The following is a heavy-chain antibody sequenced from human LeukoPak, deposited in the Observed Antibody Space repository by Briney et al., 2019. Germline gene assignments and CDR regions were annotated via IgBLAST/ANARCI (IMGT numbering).Heavy chain of an antibody. CDR3: ARDHLPYCSGGSCHTGY. J-gene: IGHJ4*02. D-gene: IGHD2-15*01. CDR1: GYILSSYN. Sequence: ASVKVSCKASGYILSSYNMHWVRQAPGQGLEWLGIINPSGGDTKYAQKFQGRVTMTTDTSTSTAYMELRSLRSDDTAVYYCARDHLPYCSGGSCHTGYWGQGTLVTVSS. V-gene: IGHV1-46*01. CDR2: INPSGGDT.